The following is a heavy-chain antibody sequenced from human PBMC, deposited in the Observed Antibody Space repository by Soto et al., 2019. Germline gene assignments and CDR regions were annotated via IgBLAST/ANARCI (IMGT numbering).Heavy chain of an antibody. CDR1: GGSFSGYY. J-gene: IGHJ4*02. Sequence: SETLSLTCAVYGGSFSGYYWSWIRQPPGKGLEWIGEINHSGSTNYNPSLKSRVTISVDTSKNQFSLKLSSVTAADTAVYYCARGYDYYWGQGTLVTVSS. V-gene: IGHV4-34*01. CDR2: INHSGST. CDR3: ARGYDYY. D-gene: IGHD5-12*01.